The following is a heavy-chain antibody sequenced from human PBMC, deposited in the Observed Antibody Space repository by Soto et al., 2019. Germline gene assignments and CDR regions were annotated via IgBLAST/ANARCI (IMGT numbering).Heavy chain of an antibody. CDR1: GFTFSFYW. D-gene: IGHD4-17*01. J-gene: IGHJ6*02. CDR2: INQDGSEK. Sequence: GGSLRLSCAASGFTFSFYWMSWVRQAPGRGLEWVANINQDGSEKYYVDSVKGRFTISRDNAKNSLYLQMNSLRVEDTAVYFCARAAYGFRGYYYGMDVWGQGTTVTVSS. CDR3: ARAAYGFRGYYYGMDV. V-gene: IGHV3-7*04.